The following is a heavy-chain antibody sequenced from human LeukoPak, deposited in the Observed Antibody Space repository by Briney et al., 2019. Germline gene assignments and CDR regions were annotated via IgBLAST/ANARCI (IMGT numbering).Heavy chain of an antibody. CDR3: ARVVQDVTNFDS. CDR2: ISSSSDLI. J-gene: IGHJ4*02. CDR1: GFTFSIYH. V-gene: IGHV3-48*01. D-gene: IGHD2-8*01. Sequence: GGSLRLSCAASGFTFSIYHMNWVRQAPGKGLEWLSYISSSSDLIYYADSVKGRFTISRDNAKNSLYLQMNSLRAEDTAVYYCARVVQDVTNFDSWGQGTLVTVSS.